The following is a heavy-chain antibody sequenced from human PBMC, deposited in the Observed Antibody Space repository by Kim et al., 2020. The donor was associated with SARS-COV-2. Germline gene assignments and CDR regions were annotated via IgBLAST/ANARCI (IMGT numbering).Heavy chain of an antibody. CDR2: T. CDR3: ARRDHSSSWYY. Sequence: TYYNPSLKSRVTISVDTSKNQFSLKLSTVTAADTAVYYCARRDHSSSWYYWGQGTLVTVSS. D-gene: IGHD6-13*01. J-gene: IGHJ4*02. V-gene: IGHV4-39*01.